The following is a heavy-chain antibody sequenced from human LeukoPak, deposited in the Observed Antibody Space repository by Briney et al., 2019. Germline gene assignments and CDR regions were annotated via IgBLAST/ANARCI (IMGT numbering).Heavy chain of an antibody. CDR1: GGSISSSSYY. Sequence: SETLSLTCTVSGGSISSSSYYWGWIRQPPGKGLEWIGSIYYSGSTYYNPSLKSRVTISVDTSKNQFSLKLSSVTAADTDVYYCARRGGSGWYALIDYWGQGTLVTVSS. J-gene: IGHJ4*02. CDR2: IYYSGST. CDR3: ARRGGSGWYALIDY. V-gene: IGHV4-39*01. D-gene: IGHD6-19*01.